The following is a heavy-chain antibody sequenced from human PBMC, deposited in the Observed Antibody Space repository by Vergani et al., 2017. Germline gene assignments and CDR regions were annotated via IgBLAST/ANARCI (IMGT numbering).Heavy chain of an antibody. CDR2: INPNSGGT. Sequence: QVQLVQSGAEVKKPGASVKVSCKASGYTFTGYYMHWVRQAPGQGLEWMGWINPNSGGTNYAQKFQGRVTMTRDTSISTAYMELSRLRSDDTAVYYCARVGCSSTSCYFGAFDIWGQGTMVTVSS. J-gene: IGHJ3*02. CDR3: ARVGCSSTSCYFGAFDI. V-gene: IGHV1-2*02. CDR1: GYTFTGYY. D-gene: IGHD2-2*01.